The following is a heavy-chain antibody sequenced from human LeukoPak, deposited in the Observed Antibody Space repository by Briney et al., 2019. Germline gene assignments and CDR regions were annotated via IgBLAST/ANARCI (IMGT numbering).Heavy chain of an antibody. V-gene: IGHV3-74*01. D-gene: IGHD6-19*01. CDR1: GFTLSTYW. Sequence: PGGSLRLSCAASGFTLSTYWMHWVRQAPGKGLVWVSRINSDGSSTSYADSVKGRFTISRENAKNTLYLQMNSLKAEDTAVYYCARRGAVAGTFDYWGQGTLVTVSS. J-gene: IGHJ4*02. CDR3: ARRGAVAGTFDY. CDR2: INSDGSST.